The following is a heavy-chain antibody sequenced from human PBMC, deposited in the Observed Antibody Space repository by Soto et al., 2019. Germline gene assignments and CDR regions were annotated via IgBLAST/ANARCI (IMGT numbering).Heavy chain of an antibody. Sequence: QLQLQESGPGLVKPSETLSLTCTVSGGSISSSSYYWGWIRQPPGKGLEWIGSIYYSGSTYYNPSLKSRGTFSVDTSKNQFSLKLSSVTAADTAVHYCASHYYGDYVGWFDPWGQGTLITVSS. CDR1: GGSISSSSYY. CDR2: IYYSGST. V-gene: IGHV4-39*01. CDR3: ASHYYGDYVGWFDP. J-gene: IGHJ5*02. D-gene: IGHD4-17*01.